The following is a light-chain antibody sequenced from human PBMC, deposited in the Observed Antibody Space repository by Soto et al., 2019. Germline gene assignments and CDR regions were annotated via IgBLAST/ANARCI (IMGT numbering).Light chain of an antibody. CDR1: QSVRLS. V-gene: IGKV3-20*01. CDR2: GAS. Sequence: EVVLTQSQATLSVSLGDSATLSFRDGQSVRLSLAWYQMRPGQAPRLLIYGASTRATGIPVRFSGSGSETDFTLTISRLEPEGFAVYYCHQDSSPRTFCHVTK. CDR3: HQDSSPRT. J-gene: IGKJ1*01.